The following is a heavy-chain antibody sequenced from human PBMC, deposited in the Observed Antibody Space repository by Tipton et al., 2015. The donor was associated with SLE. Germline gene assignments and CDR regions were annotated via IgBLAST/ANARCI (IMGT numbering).Heavy chain of an antibody. J-gene: IGHJ6*02. CDR2: IIPIFDRT. CDR3: ARTEQRLVQGEYCHFYGMDV. D-gene: IGHD6-13*01. V-gene: IGHV1-69*01. Sequence: QSGPEVKKPGSTVKVSCKASGGTLSTYVISWVRQAPGQGLEWMGGIIPIFDRTNFAQKFQGRVTITADESTNTVYMELSSLKSEDTAVYFCARTEQRLVQGEYCHFYGMDVCGQGTTVTVSS. CDR1: GGTLSTYV.